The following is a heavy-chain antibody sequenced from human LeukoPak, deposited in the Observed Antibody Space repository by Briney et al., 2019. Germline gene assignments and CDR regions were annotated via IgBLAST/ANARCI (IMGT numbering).Heavy chain of an antibody. CDR3: ARVGWWELSTPWSFDY. Sequence: SETLSLTCTVSGGSISSGDYYWSWIRQPPGKGLEWIGYIYYSGSTYYNPSLKSRVTISVDTSKNQFPLKLSSVTAADTAVYYCARVGWWELSTPWSFDYWGQGTLVTVSS. J-gene: IGHJ4*02. CDR1: GGSISSGDYY. CDR2: IYYSGST. V-gene: IGHV4-30-4*01. D-gene: IGHD1-26*01.